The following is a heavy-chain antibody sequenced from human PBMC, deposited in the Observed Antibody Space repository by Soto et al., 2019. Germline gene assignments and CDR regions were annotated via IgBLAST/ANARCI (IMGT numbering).Heavy chain of an antibody. CDR1: GFTFSDYA. CDR2: ISFDGSNE. V-gene: IGHV3-30-3*01. J-gene: IGHJ6*02. CDR3: ARTAGTLILYSGMHV. Sequence: GGSLRLSCAASGFTFSDYAMHWVRQAPGKGLEWVAIISFDGSNEQYADSVQGRFTISRDNSENTLHLQMNSLRADDTAVYYCARTAGTLILYSGMHVWGQGNRVTVSS. D-gene: IGHD1-1*01.